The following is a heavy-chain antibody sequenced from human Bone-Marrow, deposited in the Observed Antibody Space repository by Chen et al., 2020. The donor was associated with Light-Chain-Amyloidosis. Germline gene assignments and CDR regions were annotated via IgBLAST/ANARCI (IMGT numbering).Heavy chain of an antibody. J-gene: IGHJ4*02. CDR1: GFTFSSYD. CDR3: ARYSSVWLHFDY. V-gene: IGHV3-30*02. D-gene: IGHD6-19*01. Sequence: QVKLVESGGGVVQPGRSLRLSCAASGFTFSSYDMHWVRQAPGKGLEWVAFIRYDGSNKYYADSVKGRFTISRDNSKNTLYLQMNSLRAEDTAVYYCARYSSVWLHFDYWGQGTLVTVSS. CDR2: IRYDGSNK.